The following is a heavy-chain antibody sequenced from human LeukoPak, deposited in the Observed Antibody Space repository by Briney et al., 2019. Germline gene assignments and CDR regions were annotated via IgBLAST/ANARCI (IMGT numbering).Heavy chain of an antibody. V-gene: IGHV3-23*01. CDR1: GFTFSSCA. CDR3: AKGVTTVRIYYHGMDV. CDR2: ISGSRDSR. Sequence: GGSLRLSCAASGFTFSSCAMSGPPHSPGEALEWLSLISGSRDSRYYADSEKGRFTISRDNAKNTLWLQMNRLRAEETGVYYCAKGVTTVRIYYHGMDVWGQGTTVTVSS. J-gene: IGHJ6*02. D-gene: IGHD4-17*01.